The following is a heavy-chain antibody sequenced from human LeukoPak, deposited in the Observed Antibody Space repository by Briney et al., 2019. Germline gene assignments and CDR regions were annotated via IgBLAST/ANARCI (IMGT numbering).Heavy chain of an antibody. CDR3: SKAVSAAGTLDY. V-gene: IGHV3-30*02. CDR1: GFTFSSYG. Sequence: GGSLRLSCAASGFTFSSYGMHWVRQAPGKGLEWVAFIRYEGSNKYYADSVKGRFTISRDSSKNTLYLQMNSRRAEDTAGYYCSKAVSAAGTLDYWGQGTLVSVSS. D-gene: IGHD6-13*01. J-gene: IGHJ4*02. CDR2: IRYEGSNK.